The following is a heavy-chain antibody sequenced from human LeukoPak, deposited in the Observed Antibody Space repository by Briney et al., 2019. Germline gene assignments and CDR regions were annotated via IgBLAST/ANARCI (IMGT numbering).Heavy chain of an antibody. CDR1: GYTFTSNY. CDR2: IIPIFGTA. Sequence: SVKVSCKASGYTFTSNYIHWVRQAPGQGLEWMGGIIPIFGTANYAQKFQGRVTITADESTSTAYMELSSLRSEDTAVYYCARGHPQLELYLFDYWGQGTLVTVSS. D-gene: IGHD1-1*01. J-gene: IGHJ4*02. CDR3: ARGHPQLELYLFDY. V-gene: IGHV1-69*13.